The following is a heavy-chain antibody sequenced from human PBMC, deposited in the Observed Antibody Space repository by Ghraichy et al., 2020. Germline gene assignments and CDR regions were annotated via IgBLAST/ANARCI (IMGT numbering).Heavy chain of an antibody. CDR3: ASPAGGKRGYSYGSFDY. D-gene: IGHD5-18*01. CDR2: INHSGST. V-gene: IGHV4-34*01. Sequence: SQTLSLTYAVYGGSFSGYYWSWIRQPPGKGLEWIGEINHSGSTNYNPSLKSRVTISVDTSKNQFSLKLSSVTAADTAVYYCASPAGGKRGYSYGSFDYWGQGTLVTVSS. CDR1: GGSFSGYY. J-gene: IGHJ4*02.